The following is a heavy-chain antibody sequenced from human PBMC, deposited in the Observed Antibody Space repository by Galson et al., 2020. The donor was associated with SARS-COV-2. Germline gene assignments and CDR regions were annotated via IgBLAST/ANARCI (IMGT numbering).Heavy chain of an antibody. D-gene: IGHD3-22*01. Sequence: SETLSLTCTVSGGSISSGGYYWSWIRQHPGKGLEWIWYIYYSGSTYYNPSLKSRVTISVDTSKNQFSLKLSSVTAADTAVYYCARVKSRITMIVVVDAFDIWGQGTMVTVSS. CDR2: IYYSGST. CDR1: GGSISSGGYY. J-gene: IGHJ3*02. CDR3: ARVKSRITMIVVVDAFDI. V-gene: IGHV4-31*03.